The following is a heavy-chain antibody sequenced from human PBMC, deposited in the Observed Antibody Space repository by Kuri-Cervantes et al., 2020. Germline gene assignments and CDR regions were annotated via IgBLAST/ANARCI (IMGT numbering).Heavy chain of an antibody. J-gene: IGHJ6*03. V-gene: IGHV1-24*01. CDR1: GYTLTELS. D-gene: IGHD1-7*01. CDR3: ARAAGITGTTGWSHYYYYYYMDD. Sequence: ASVKVSCKVSGYTLTELSMHWVRQAPGKGLEWMGGFDPEDGETIYAQKFQGRVTMTEDTSTDTAYMELSSLRSEDTAVYYCARAAGITGTTGWSHYYYYYYMDDWGKGTTVTVSS. CDR2: FDPEDGET.